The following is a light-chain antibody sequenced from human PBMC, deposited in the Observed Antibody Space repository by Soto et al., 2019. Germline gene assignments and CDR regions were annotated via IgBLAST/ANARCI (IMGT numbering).Light chain of an antibody. Sequence: EIVMTQSPATLSVSPGERATLSCRASQSISSNLAWYQQKPGQAPRLLMFRTSSRATGFPARFSGSGSGTEVKLTISSLQSEDFGVYYCQQYNNWPRATFGGGTKVEIK. CDR3: QQYNNWPRAT. CDR2: RTS. CDR1: QSISSN. J-gene: IGKJ4*01. V-gene: IGKV3-15*01.